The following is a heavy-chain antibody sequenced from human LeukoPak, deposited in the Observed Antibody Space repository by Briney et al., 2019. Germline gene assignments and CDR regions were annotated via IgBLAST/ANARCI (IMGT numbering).Heavy chain of an antibody. CDR2: ISWNSGSI. V-gene: IGHV3-9*01. D-gene: IGHD3-22*01. J-gene: IGHJ6*02. CDR1: GFTCDDYA. Sequence: GRSLRLSCAASGFTCDDYAMHWVRQAPGKGLEWVSGISWNSGSIGYADSVKGRFTISRDNAKNSLYLQMNSLRAEDTALYYCAKERYYYDSSGQMDVWGQGTTVTVSS. CDR3: AKERYYYDSSGQMDV.